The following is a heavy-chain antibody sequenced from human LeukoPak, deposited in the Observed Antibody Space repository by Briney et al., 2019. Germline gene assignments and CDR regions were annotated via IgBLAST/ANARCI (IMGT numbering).Heavy chain of an antibody. Sequence: ASVKVSCKASGYTFTGYYMHWVRQATGQGLEWMGWMNPNSGNTGYAQKFQGRVTITRNTSISTAYMELSSLRSEDTAVYYCARGYCSSTSCYRRIFQHWGQGTLVTVSS. J-gene: IGHJ1*01. V-gene: IGHV1-8*03. D-gene: IGHD2-2*02. CDR2: MNPNSGNT. CDR1: GYTFTGYY. CDR3: ARGYCSSTSCYRRIFQH.